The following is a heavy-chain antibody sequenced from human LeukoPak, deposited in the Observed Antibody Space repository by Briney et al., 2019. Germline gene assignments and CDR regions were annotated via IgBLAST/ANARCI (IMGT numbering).Heavy chain of an antibody. CDR1: GFTLSDYW. CDR3: ARDRSISAAGDTY. J-gene: IGHJ4*02. CDR2: VNRDGSST. Sequence: PGGSLSLSCVACGFTLSDYWMHWVRQAPGKGLVWVSRVNRDGSSTSYADSVKGRFTISRDNAKNTLSLQMNSLRAEDTAIYYCARDRSISAAGDTYWGQGTLVTVSS. V-gene: IGHV3-74*01. D-gene: IGHD6-13*01.